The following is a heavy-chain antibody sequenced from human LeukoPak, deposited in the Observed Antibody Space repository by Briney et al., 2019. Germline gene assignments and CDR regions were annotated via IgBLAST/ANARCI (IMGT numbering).Heavy chain of an antibody. J-gene: IGHJ4*02. Sequence: GASVKVSCKASGYTFTSYYMHWVRQAPGQGLEWMGIINPSGGSTSYAQKFQGRVTMTRDTSTNTAYMELRSLRSDDTAVYYCARDLVNYDFHISGYSPFFEHWGQGTLVTVSS. CDR3: ARDLVNYDFHISGYSPFFEH. D-gene: IGHD3/OR15-3a*01. CDR2: INPSGGST. V-gene: IGHV1-46*01. CDR1: GYTFTSYY.